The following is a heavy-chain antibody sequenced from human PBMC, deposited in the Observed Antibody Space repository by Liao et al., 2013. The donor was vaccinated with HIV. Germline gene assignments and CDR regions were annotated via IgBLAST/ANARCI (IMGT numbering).Heavy chain of an antibody. J-gene: IGHJ4*02. CDR2: INHNGKT. CDR1: GDSITSGDYY. V-gene: IGHV4-30-4*08. D-gene: IGHD3-9*01. Sequence: QLQESGPGLVKPSQTLSLTCSVSGDSITSGDYYWTWIRQPPGKGLEWIGEINHNGKTNYNPSLKSRVTISVDTSKNQFSLNLTSVTAADAGTYYCARGYYDAVTEYQGSAHFDRWGQGSLVTVSS. CDR3: ARGYYDAVTEYQGSAHFDR.